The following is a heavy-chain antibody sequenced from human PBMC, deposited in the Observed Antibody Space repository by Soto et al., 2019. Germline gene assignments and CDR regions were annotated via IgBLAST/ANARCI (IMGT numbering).Heavy chain of an antibody. Sequence: EVQLLESGGGLVQPGGSLRLSCAASGFTFSSYAMTWVRQAPGRGLEWVSSISSGSLSTYYADSVKGRFTISRDNSKNTLYLQMNSLRAEDTAVYYCAKESILYPLHYWGQGTLVTVSS. CDR3: AKESILYPLHY. CDR1: GFTFSSYA. J-gene: IGHJ4*02. V-gene: IGHV3-23*01. CDR2: ISSGSLST. D-gene: IGHD6-6*01.